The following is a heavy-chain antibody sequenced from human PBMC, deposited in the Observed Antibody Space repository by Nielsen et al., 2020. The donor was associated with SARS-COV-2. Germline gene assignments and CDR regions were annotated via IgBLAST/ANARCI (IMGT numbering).Heavy chain of an antibody. J-gene: IGHJ5*02. V-gene: IGHV4-4*02. D-gene: IGHD4-17*01. CDR1: GGSISSYY. CDR2: IYHSGST. Sequence: GSLRLSCTVSGGSISSYYWSWVRQPPGKGLEWIGEIYHSGSTNYNPSLKSRVTISVDKSKNQFSLKLSSVTAADTAVYYCAREDLDDYGDPNWFDPWGQGTLVTVSS. CDR3: AREDLDDYGDPNWFDP.